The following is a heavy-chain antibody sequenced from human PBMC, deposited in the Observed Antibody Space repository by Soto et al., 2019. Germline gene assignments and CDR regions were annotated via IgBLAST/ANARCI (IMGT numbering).Heavy chain of an antibody. V-gene: IGHV3-30-3*01. D-gene: IGHD2-15*01. J-gene: IGHJ4*02. Sequence: QVQLVESGGGVVQPGTSLRLSCVTSGFIFNNYALYWVRQAPGKRLEWMASISVAGTKENYADSVKGRCSIARDKAKTMVYLEMNLLRGEDTAVYCCAMEVVDWQYFDYWGQGALVTVSS. CDR2: ISVAGTKE. CDR3: AMEVVDWQYFDY. CDR1: GFIFNNYA.